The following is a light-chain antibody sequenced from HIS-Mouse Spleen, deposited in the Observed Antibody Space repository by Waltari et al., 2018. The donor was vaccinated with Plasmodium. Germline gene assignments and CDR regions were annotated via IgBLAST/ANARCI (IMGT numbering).Light chain of an antibody. CDR1: TPNIRNTF. CDR2: DNN. Sequence: QSVLTQPPSVSAAPGQRATIAFPGSTPNIRNTFFNCYHHPPGTAPKLRNYDNNKRPSGIPDRCSGSKSGTSATLGITGLQTGDEADYYCGTWDSSLSAGVVFGGGTKLTVL. J-gene: IGLJ2*01. CDR3: GTWDSSLSAGVV. V-gene: IGLV1-51*01.